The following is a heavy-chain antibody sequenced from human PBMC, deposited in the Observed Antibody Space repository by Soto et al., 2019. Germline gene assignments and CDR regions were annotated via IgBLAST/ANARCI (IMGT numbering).Heavy chain of an antibody. CDR1: GFSFTYYW. J-gene: IGHJ6*02. Sequence: PGESLKISCKGSGFSFTYYWISWVRQMPGKGLEWMGKINPSDSYTNYSPSFQGHVTISVDTSIGTAYLQWSSLKASDSAIYYCVSHLRGADVWGQGTTVTVPS. CDR3: VSHLRGADV. D-gene: IGHD3-10*01. CDR2: INPSDSYT. V-gene: IGHV5-10-1*01.